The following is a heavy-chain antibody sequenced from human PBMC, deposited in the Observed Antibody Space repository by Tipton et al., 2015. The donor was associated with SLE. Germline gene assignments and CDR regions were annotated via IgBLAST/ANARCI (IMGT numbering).Heavy chain of an antibody. CDR2: MNPNSGNT. J-gene: IGHJ4*02. CDR1: GYTFTGYY. Sequence: QLVQSGAEVKKPGASVKVSCKASGYTFTGYYMHWVRQAPGQGLEWMGWMNPNSGNTGYAQKFQGRVTMTRNTSISTAYMELSSLRSEDTAVYYCARGKGGSYYSDYWGQGTLVTVSS. CDR3: ARGKGGSYYSDY. V-gene: IGHV1-8*02. D-gene: IGHD1-26*01.